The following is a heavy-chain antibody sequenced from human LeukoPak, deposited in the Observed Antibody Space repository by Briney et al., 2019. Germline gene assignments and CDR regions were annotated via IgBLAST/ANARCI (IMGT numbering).Heavy chain of an antibody. CDR1: GGSISSYY. J-gene: IGHJ4*02. CDR3: ARLGPVSSDYRGRLFDY. V-gene: IGHV4-59*08. D-gene: IGHD3-22*01. Sequence: SETLSLTCTVSGGSISSYYWSWIRQPPGKGLEWIGYIYYSGSTNYNPSLKSRVTISVDTSKNQFSLKLSSVTAADTAVYYCARLGPVSSDYRGRLFDYWGQGTLVTVSS. CDR2: IYYSGST.